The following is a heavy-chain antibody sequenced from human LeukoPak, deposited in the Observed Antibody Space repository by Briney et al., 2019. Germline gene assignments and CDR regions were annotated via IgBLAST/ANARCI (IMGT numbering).Heavy chain of an antibody. J-gene: IGHJ4*02. CDR3: ARGSPKADT. CDR2: VYYSGTT. V-gene: IGHV4-59*01. Sequence: PSETLPLTCTVSGGSISGYYWSWIRQPPGKGLEWIGYVYYSGTTDYNPSLRSRLTISVDSSKNQFSLKLSSVTTADTAVYYCARGSPKADTWGQGTLVTVSS. CDR1: GGSISGYY. D-gene: IGHD5-18*01.